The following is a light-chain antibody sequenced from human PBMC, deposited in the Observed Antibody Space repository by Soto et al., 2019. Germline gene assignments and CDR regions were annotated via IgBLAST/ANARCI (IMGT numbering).Light chain of an antibody. Sequence: QSALTQPRSVSGSPGQSVTISCTGTNSDVGGYNFVSWYQQLPGKAPKLMISAVSQRPSGVPDRFSGSKSGNTASLTISGLQAEDEADYYCCSYARSVTLVFGGGTKLTVL. J-gene: IGLJ2*01. V-gene: IGLV2-11*01. CDR1: NSDVGGYNF. CDR3: CSYARSVTLV. CDR2: AVS.